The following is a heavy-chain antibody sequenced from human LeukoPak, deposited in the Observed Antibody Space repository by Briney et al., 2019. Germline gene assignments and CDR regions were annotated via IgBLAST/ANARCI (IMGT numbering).Heavy chain of an antibody. J-gene: IGHJ4*02. Sequence: GGSLRLSCAASGFTFSSDEMSWVRQVPGKGLEWVSYISSSGSAIYYADSVKGRFTISRDDAKNSLYLQMNSLRAEDTGVYYCARDASLAGDRVEYWGQGTLVTVSS. CDR3: ARDASLAGDRVEY. CDR1: GFTFSSDE. D-gene: IGHD3-16*01. V-gene: IGHV3-48*03. CDR2: ISSSGSAI.